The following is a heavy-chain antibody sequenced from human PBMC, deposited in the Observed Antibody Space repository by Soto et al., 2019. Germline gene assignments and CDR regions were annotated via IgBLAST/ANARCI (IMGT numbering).Heavy chain of an antibody. CDR3: AKSGVGNWDYYPTSSLDSFDP. V-gene: IGHV1-2*02. J-gene: IGHJ5*02. D-gene: IGHD3-3*01. CDR1: GYTFTDNY. CDR2: MNPNSGGT. Sequence: ASVKVSCKASGYTFTDNYIHWVRLAPGQGLEWMGCMNPNSGGTKYAQNFQGRVTMTRDTSISTAFMELSSLQSDDTAVYYCAKSGVGNWDYYPTSSLDSFDPWGQGTLVTVSS.